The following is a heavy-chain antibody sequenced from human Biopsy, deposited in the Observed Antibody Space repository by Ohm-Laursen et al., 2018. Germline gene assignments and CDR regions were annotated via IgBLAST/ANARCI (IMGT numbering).Heavy chain of an antibody. CDR1: GFTLSSYS. J-gene: IGHJ5*02. D-gene: IGHD2-2*01. CDR3: ATEVVPAGIGGHWLDP. Sequence: GSLRLSCAATGFTLSSYSMNWVRQTPGKGLEWVSHIHSDGNTYYADSVKGRFTVSKENGKNSLYLHMNSLRAEDTAVYYCATEVVPAGIGGHWLDPWGQGTLVTVSS. V-gene: IGHV3-53*01. CDR2: IHSDGNT.